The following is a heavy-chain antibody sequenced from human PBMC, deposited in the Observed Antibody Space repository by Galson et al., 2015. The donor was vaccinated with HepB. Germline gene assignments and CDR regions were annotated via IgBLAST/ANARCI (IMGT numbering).Heavy chain of an antibody. J-gene: IGHJ6*02. D-gene: IGHD2-15*01. Sequence: SETLSLTCTVSGGSISCYYWSWIRQPAGKGLEWIGRIYTSGSTNYNPSLKSRVTMSVDTSKNQFSLKLSSVTAADTAVYYCARVGRVARCSGGSCYFSYYYYGMDVWGQGTTVTVSS. CDR3: ARVGRVARCSGGSCYFSYYYYGMDV. CDR2: IYTSGST. CDR1: GGSISCYY. V-gene: IGHV4-4*07.